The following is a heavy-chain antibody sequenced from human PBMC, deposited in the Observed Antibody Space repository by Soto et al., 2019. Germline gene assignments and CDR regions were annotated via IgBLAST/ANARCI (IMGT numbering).Heavy chain of an antibody. D-gene: IGHD6-6*01. V-gene: IGHV4-39*01. CDR3: ATTGSSSSVFAPYYYYYGMDV. CDR2: IYYSGST. J-gene: IGHJ6*02. Sequence: PSETLSLTCTVSGGSISSSSYYWGWIRQPPGKGLEWIGSIYYSGSTYYNPSLKSRVTISVDTSKNQFSLKLSSVTAADAAVYYCATTGSSSSVFAPYYYYYGMDVWGQGTTVTVS. CDR1: GGSISSSSYY.